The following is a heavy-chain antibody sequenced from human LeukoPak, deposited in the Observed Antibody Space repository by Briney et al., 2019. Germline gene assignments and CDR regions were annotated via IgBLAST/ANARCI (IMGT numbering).Heavy chain of an antibody. CDR1: GFTFDDYA. Sequence: AGGSLRLSCAASGFTFDDYAMHWVRQAPGKGLEWVSRFTWNSGSIDYADSVKGRFTISRDNAKNSLYLQMNNLRAEDTALYYCAKDMRGAAGLDYWGQGTLVTVSS. V-gene: IGHV3-9*01. CDR3: AKDMRGAAGLDY. D-gene: IGHD6-13*01. CDR2: FTWNSGSI. J-gene: IGHJ4*02.